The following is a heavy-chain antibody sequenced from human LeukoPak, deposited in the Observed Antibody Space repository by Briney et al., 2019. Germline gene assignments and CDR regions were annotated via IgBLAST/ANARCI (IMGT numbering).Heavy chain of an antibody. J-gene: IGHJ3*02. CDR2: ISSSGSTI. CDR1: GFTFSSYE. D-gene: IGHD2-2*01. Sequence: PGGSLRLSCAASGFTFSSYEMNWVRQAPGKGLEWVSYISSSGSTIYYADSVKGRFTISRDNAKNSLYLQMNSLRAEDTAVYYCATLVIPAASTDAFDIWGQGTMVTVSS. CDR3: ATLVIPAASTDAFDI. V-gene: IGHV3-48*03.